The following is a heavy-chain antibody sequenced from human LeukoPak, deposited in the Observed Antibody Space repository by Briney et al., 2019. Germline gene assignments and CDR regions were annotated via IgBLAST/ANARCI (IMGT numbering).Heavy chain of an antibody. D-gene: IGHD6-13*01. J-gene: IGHJ4*02. V-gene: IGHV4-39*01. CDR2: IYYSGST. CDR1: DGSISSSSYY. Sequence: SETLSLTCTVSDGSISSSSYYWGWIRQPPGKGLEWIGSIYYSGSTYYNPSLKSRVTISVDTSKNQFYLKVSSVTAADTAIYYCASIAAAAPDLYYFDYWGQGTLVTVSS. CDR3: ASIAAAAPDLYYFDY.